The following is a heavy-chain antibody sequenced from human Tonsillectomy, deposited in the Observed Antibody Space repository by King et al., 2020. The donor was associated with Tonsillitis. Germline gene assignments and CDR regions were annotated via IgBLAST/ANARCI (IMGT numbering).Heavy chain of an antibody. CDR3: ARWLTYDSSGYYGYYGMDV. Sequence: LQLQESGPGLVKPSETLSLTCTVSGDSISSGSYYWGWIRQFPGQGLEWIGSVYYSGSTYHNPSLTSRVTISVDTSKNQFSLKLRFATAADTAVYYCARWLTYDSSGYYGYYGMDVWGQGTTVTVSS. CDR1: GDSISSGSYY. V-gene: IGHV4-39*01. CDR2: VYYSGST. D-gene: IGHD3-22*01. J-gene: IGHJ6*02.